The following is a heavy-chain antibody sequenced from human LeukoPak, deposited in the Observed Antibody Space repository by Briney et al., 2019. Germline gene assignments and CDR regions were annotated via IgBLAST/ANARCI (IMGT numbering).Heavy chain of an antibody. D-gene: IGHD2-15*01. CDR2: VSYDGSNE. V-gene: IGHV3-30*04. CDR1: GFTFSNYA. Sequence: GGSLRLSCAASGFTFSNYAMHWVRQAPGKGLEWVALVSYDGSNEYYTDSVKGRFTISRDDSENTLYLQMNSLRPEDTAVYYCARERVVLAVAAPWHWGQGSLVTVSS. J-gene: IGHJ1*01. CDR3: ARERVVLAVAAPWH.